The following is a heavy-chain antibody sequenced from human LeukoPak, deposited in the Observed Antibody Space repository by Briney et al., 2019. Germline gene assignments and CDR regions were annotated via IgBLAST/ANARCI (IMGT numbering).Heavy chain of an antibody. Sequence: PSETLSPTCTVSGGSISSYYWSWIRQPAGKGLEWTGRIYTSGSTNYNPSLKSRVTMSVDTSKNQFSLKLSSVTAADTAVYYCARAPKRFYYDSSEAFDTWGQGTMVTVSS. CDR3: ARAPKRFYYDSSEAFDT. D-gene: IGHD3-22*01. J-gene: IGHJ3*02. CDR2: IYTSGST. CDR1: GGSISSYY. V-gene: IGHV4-4*07.